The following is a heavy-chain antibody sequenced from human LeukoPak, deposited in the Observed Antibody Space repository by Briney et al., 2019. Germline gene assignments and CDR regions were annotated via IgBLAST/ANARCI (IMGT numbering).Heavy chain of an antibody. CDR2: IYYSGST. V-gene: IGHV4-59*01. CDR3: ARVVSNNWFDP. D-gene: IGHD3-22*01. Sequence: MASETLSLTCTVSGGSISSYYWSWIRQPPGKGLEWIGYIYYSGSTNYNPSLKSRVTISVDTSKNQFSLKLSSVTAADTAVYYCARVVSNNWFDPWGLGTLVTVSS. J-gene: IGHJ5*02. CDR1: GGSISSYY.